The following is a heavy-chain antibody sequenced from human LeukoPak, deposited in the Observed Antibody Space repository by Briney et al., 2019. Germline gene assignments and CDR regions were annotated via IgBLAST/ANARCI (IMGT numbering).Heavy chain of an antibody. CDR3: ARTASCGTNCYSYFDY. CDR2: INPNSGGT. J-gene: IGHJ4*02. D-gene: IGHD2-21*01. V-gene: IGHV1-2*02. CDR1: GYTFTGYY. Sequence: ASVKVSCKASGYTFTGYYIHWVRQAPGQGLELMGWINPNSGGTYYAQTFQARVTMTKDTSISTAYMELSRLRSDDTALYYCARTASCGTNCYSYFDYWGQGTLVTVSS.